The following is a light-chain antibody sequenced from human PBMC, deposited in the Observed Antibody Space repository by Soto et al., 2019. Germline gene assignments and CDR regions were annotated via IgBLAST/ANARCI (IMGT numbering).Light chain of an antibody. CDR1: QSVSTN. CDR3: QQDNTWPRT. CDR2: GAS. Sequence: MVTTQSRATLTGTPGERATLSCRASQSVSTNFAWYQQKPGQAPRLLIYGASTRATAVPARFTATESGTELTLPTSSLQSADFAVQYCQQDNTWPRTLGQGTKVDIK. V-gene: IGKV3-15*01. J-gene: IGKJ1*01.